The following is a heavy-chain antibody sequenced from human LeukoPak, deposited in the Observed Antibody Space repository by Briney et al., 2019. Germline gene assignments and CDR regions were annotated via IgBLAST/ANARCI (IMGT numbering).Heavy chain of an antibody. V-gene: IGHV1-18*01. D-gene: IGHD6-19*01. CDR3: ARACSSGWYSQGYYYYYMDV. Sequence: GASVKVSCKVSGYTFTSYGISWVRQAPGQGLEWMGWISAYNGNTNYAQKLQGRVTMTTDTSTSTAYMELRSLRSDDTAVYYCARACSSGWYSQGYYYYYMDVWGKGTTVTISS. J-gene: IGHJ6*03. CDR1: GYTFTSYG. CDR2: ISAYNGNT.